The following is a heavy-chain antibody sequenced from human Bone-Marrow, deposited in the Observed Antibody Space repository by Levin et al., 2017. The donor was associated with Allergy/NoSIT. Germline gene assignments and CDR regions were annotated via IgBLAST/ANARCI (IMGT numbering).Heavy chain of an antibody. Sequence: GGSLRLSCAASGFTFSSYAMHWVRQAPGKGLEWVAVISYDGSNKYYADSVKGRFTISRDNSKNTLYLQMNSLRAEDTAVYYCARDPSYSYGYNFDYWGQGTLVTVSS. D-gene: IGHD5-18*01. CDR2: ISYDGSNK. CDR3: ARDPSYSYGYNFDY. J-gene: IGHJ4*02. V-gene: IGHV3-30-3*01. CDR1: GFTFSSYA.